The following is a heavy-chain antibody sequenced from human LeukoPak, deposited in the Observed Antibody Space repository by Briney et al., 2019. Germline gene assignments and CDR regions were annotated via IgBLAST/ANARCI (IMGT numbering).Heavy chain of an antibody. CDR1: GYTFSSYG. Sequence: ASVKVSCKAFGYTFSSYGVSWVRQAPGQRLEWMGWISAYNGNTNYAQKFQGRVTLTTDTSTSTAYMEVGSLRSDDTAVYYCARDTGGSPYGDFHYWGQGTLVTVSS. V-gene: IGHV1-18*01. CDR2: ISAYNGNT. J-gene: IGHJ4*02. CDR3: ARDTGGSPYGDFHY. D-gene: IGHD4/OR15-4a*01.